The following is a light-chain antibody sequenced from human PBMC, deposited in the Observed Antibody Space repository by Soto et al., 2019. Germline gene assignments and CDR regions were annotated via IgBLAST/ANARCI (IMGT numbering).Light chain of an antibody. CDR2: DAS. CDR3: QQYNSWPPIT. V-gene: IGKV3-15*01. CDR1: QSVNNY. Sequence: EIVLTQPPATLSLSPGERATLSCRASQSVNNYLHWYQQRPGQAPRLLIYDASTRATGIPDRFSGGGSGTEFTLTISSLQSEDFVVYYCQQYNSWPPITFGQGTRLEIK. J-gene: IGKJ5*01.